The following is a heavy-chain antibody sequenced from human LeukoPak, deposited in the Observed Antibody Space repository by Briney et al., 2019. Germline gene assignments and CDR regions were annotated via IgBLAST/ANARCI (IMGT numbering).Heavy chain of an antibody. CDR1: GYSFTNYW. V-gene: IGHV5-51*01. Sequence: GESLKISCKGSGYSFTNYWIGWVRQMPGKGLEWMGIIYPGDSDTSYSPSFQGQVTISADKSISTAYLHWSSLKASDTAMYFCARRSVLTQLDAFDVWGQGTTVTVSS. J-gene: IGHJ3*01. CDR3: ARRSVLTQLDAFDV. CDR2: IYPGDSDT. D-gene: IGHD4/OR15-4a*01.